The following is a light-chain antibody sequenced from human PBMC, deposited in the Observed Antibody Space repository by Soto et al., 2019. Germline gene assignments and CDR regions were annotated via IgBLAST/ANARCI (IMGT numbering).Light chain of an antibody. J-gene: IGLJ1*01. CDR1: SSDVGRYNF. Sequence: QSALTQPASVSGSPGQSITISCTGTSSDVGRYNFVSGYQHHPGKAPKLMIYDVSNRPSGISNRFSGSKSGNTASLTISGLQAEDEADYYCSSYTSSSTRVFGTGTKLTVL. V-gene: IGLV2-14*03. CDR2: DVS. CDR3: SSYTSSSTRV.